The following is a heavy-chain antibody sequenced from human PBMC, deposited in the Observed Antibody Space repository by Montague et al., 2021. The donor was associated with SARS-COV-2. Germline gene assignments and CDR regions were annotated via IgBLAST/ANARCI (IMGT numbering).Heavy chain of an antibody. CDR3: ARVGRQQLVRLSGMDV. V-gene: IGHV4-39*07. CDR2: IYYSGST. J-gene: IGHJ6*02. Sequence: SETLSLTCTVSGGSISSSSYYWCWIRQPPGKGLEWIGSIYYSGSTYYNPSLKSRVTISVDTSKNQFSLKLSSVTAADTAVYYCARVGRQQLVRLSGMDVWGQGTTVTVSS. D-gene: IGHD6-13*01. CDR1: GGSISSSSYY.